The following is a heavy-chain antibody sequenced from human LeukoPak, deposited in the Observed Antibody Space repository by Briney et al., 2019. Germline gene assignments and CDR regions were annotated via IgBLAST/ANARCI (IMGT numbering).Heavy chain of an antibody. D-gene: IGHD3-22*01. J-gene: IGHJ4*02. CDR2: ISYDGSNK. CDR3: AKDINYYDSSGYGLFDY. V-gene: IGHV3-30*18. Sequence: GRSLRLSCAASGFTFSSYGMHWVRQAPGKGLEWVAVISYDGSNKYYADPVKGRFTISRDNSKNTLYLQMNSLRAEDTAVYYCAKDINYYDSSGYGLFDYWGQGTLVTVSS. CDR1: GFTFSSYG.